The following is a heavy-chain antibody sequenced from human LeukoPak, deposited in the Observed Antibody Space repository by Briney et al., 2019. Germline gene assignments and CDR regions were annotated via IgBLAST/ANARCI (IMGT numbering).Heavy chain of an antibody. Sequence: GGSLRLSCAASGFTFSSYSMNWVRQAPGKGLEWVSYISSSSSTIYYADSAKGRFTISRDNAKNSLYLQMNSLRAEDTAVYYCARASSGSYDRAYYYYYGMDVWGQGTTVTVSS. J-gene: IGHJ6*02. D-gene: IGHD1-26*01. CDR3: ARASSGSYDRAYYYYYGMDV. V-gene: IGHV3-48*04. CDR1: GFTFSSYS. CDR2: ISSSSSTI.